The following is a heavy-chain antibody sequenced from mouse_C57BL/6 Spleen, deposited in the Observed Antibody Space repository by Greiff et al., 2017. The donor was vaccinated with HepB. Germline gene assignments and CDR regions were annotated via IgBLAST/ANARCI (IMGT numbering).Heavy chain of an antibody. V-gene: IGHV1-64*01. CDR2: IHPNSGST. CDR3: ARERRWLPLDD. D-gene: IGHD2-3*01. Sequence: QVQLQQPGAELVKPGASVKLSCKASGYTFTSYWMHWVKQRPGQGLEWIGMIHPNSGSTNYNEKFKSKATLTVDKSSSSAYMQLSSLTSEDSAVYYCARERRWLPLDDWGEGTTLTVSS. J-gene: IGHJ2*01. CDR1: GYTFTSYW.